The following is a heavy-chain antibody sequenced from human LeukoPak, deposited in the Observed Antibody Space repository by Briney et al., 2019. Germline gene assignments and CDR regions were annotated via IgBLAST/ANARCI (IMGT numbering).Heavy chain of an antibody. V-gene: IGHV4-61*01. CDR2: IYYSGST. J-gene: IGHJ5*02. CDR3: ARAQGGYGSGSYYNILRNWFDP. D-gene: IGHD3-10*01. Sequence: ASETLSLTCTVSGGSVSSGSYYWSWLRQPPGKGLEWIGYIYYSGSTYYNPSLKSRVTISVDTSKNQYSLKLSSVTAADTAVYYCARAQGGYGSGSYYNILRNWFDPWGQGTLVTVSS. CDR1: GGSVSSGSYY.